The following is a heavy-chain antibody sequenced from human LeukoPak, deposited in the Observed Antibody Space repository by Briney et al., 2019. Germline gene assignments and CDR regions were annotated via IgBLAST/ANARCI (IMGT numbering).Heavy chain of an antibody. CDR1: GFPFNNYW. CDR3: ARDGVYYYGSGSWRGVDY. CDR2: INQDGSVK. J-gene: IGHJ4*02. V-gene: IGHV3-7*01. D-gene: IGHD3-10*01. Sequence: GGSLRLSWVASGFPFNNYWMSWVRQAPGKGLKWVANINQDGSVKYYVDSVKGRFTISRDNAKNSLYLQMNSLRAEDTAVYYCARDGVYYYGSGSWRGVDYWGQGTLVTVSS.